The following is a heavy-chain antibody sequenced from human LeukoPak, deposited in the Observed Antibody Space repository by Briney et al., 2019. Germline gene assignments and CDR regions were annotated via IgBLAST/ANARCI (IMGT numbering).Heavy chain of an antibody. CDR2: IYSGGST. V-gene: IGHV3-53*01. CDR1: GFTVSSNY. D-gene: IGHD3-22*01. Sequence: GGSLRLSCAASGFTVSSNYMSWVRQAPGKGLAWVSVIYSGGSTYYADSVKGRFTISRDNSKNTLYLQMNSLRAEDTAVYYCARDSYYYDSSGPQGYYGMDVWGQGTTVTVSS. CDR3: ARDSYYYDSSGPQGYYGMDV. J-gene: IGHJ6*02.